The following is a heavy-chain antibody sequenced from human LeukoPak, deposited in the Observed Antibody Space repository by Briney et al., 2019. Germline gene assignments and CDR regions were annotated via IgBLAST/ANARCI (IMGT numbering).Heavy chain of an antibody. CDR3: AKDPYSSSSLPFDY. V-gene: IGHV3-23*01. D-gene: IGHD6-6*01. CDR1: GFTFSSYA. Sequence: TGGSLRLSCAASGFTFSSYAMSWVRQAPGKGLEWVSAISGSGGSTYYADSVKGRFTISRDNSKNTLYLQMNSLRAEDTAVYYCAKDPYSSSSLPFDYWGQGTLVTVSS. CDR2: ISGSGGST. J-gene: IGHJ4*02.